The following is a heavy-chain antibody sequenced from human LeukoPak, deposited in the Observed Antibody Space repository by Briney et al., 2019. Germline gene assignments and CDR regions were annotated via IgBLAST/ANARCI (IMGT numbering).Heavy chain of an antibody. CDR2: ISVSVGST. CDR1: GFTFSSHA. D-gene: IGHD1-1*01. Sequence: PGGSLRLSCAASGFTFSSHAMSWVRQAPGKGLEWVSAISVSVGSTYYADSVKGRFTVSRDNSKNTVYLQMNSLRAEDTAVYYCAREKSFTGPANDWGQGILVTVSS. CDR3: AREKSFTGPAND. J-gene: IGHJ4*02. V-gene: IGHV3-23*01.